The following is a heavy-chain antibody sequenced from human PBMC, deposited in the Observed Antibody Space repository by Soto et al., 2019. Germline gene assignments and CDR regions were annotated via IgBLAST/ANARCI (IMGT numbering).Heavy chain of an antibody. Sequence: QVQLQQWGAGLLKPSETLSLTCAVYGGSVSSGSYYWSWIRQPPGTGLEWIGEMSHSGGSHFNPSLKSRVTISVDTSKNQFSLKLSSVTAADTALYHCARGDRGTGTTVVDAFDIWGPGTMVSVSS. CDR3: ARGDRGTGTTVVDAFDI. CDR1: GGSVSSGSYY. J-gene: IGHJ3*02. V-gene: IGHV4-34*01. D-gene: IGHD1-1*01. CDR2: MSHSGGS.